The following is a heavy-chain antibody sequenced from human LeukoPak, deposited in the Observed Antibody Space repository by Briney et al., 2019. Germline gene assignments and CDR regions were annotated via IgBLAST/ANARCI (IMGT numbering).Heavy chain of an antibody. CDR1: GFTFSDYG. CDR2: ISGSGSI. J-gene: IGHJ4*02. V-gene: IGHV3-23*01. CDR3: AKISSISYYGPLDC. Sequence: GGSLRLSCAASGFTFSDYGMNWVRRAPGKGLEWVSGISGSGSIYYADSVKGRFTISRDNSKNTLYLQMNSLRAEDTAVYYCAKISSISYYGPLDCWGQGALVTVSS. D-gene: IGHD2-2*01.